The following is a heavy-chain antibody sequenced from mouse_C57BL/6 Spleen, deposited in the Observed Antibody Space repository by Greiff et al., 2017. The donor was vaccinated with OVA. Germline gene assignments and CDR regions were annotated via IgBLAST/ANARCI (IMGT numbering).Heavy chain of an antibody. V-gene: IGHV3-6*01. D-gene: IGHD4-1*01. J-gene: IGHJ2*01. Sequence: EVKLMESGPGLVKPSQSLSLTCSVTGYSITSGYYWNWIRQFPGNKLEWMGYISYDGSNNYNPSLKNRISITRDTSKNQFFLKLNSVTTEDTATYYCARGGLKTGFDYWGQGTTLTVSS. CDR1: GYSITSGYY. CDR2: ISYDGSN. CDR3: ARGGLKTGFDY.